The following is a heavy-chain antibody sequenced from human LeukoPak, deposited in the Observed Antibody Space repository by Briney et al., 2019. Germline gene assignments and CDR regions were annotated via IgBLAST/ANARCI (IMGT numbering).Heavy chain of an antibody. CDR3: AKVIRGGYGMDV. V-gene: IGHV3-48*02. CDR1: GFTFSSFG. J-gene: IGHJ6*02. D-gene: IGHD3-10*01. CDR2: ISDSSSLT. Sequence: GGSLRPSCAASGFTFSSFGMNWVRQAPGKGLEWVSYISDSSSLTYYADSVKGRFTISRDNAKNSLSLQLNSLRDEDTAVYFCAKVIRGGYGMDVWGQGTTVTVSS.